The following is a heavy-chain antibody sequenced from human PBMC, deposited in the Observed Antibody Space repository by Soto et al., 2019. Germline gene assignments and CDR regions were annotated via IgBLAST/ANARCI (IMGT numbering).Heavy chain of an antibody. CDR3: AKDERQWLVLNYYYYGMDV. V-gene: IGHV3-23*01. Sequence: GGSLRLSCTASGFTFSSYAMSWVRQAPGKGLGWVSAISGTGGSTYYADSVKGRFTISRDNSKNTLWLQMNSLRAEDTAVYYCAKDERQWLVLNYYYYGMDVWGQGTTVTVSS. D-gene: IGHD6-19*01. J-gene: IGHJ6*02. CDR1: GFTFSSYA. CDR2: ISGTGGST.